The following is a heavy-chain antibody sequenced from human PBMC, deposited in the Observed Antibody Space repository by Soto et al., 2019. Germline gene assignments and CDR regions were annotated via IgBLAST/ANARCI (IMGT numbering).Heavy chain of an antibody. CDR3: VSGVVVINLDY. J-gene: IGHJ4*02. CDR1: GFTFSSYA. CDR2: ISSNGGST. Sequence: GGSLRLSCSASGFTFSSYAMHWVRQAPGKGLEYVSAISSNGGSTYYADSVKGRFTISRDNSKNTLYLQMSRLRAEDTAVYYCVSGVVVINLDYWGQGTLVTVSS. D-gene: IGHD3-22*01. V-gene: IGHV3-64D*06.